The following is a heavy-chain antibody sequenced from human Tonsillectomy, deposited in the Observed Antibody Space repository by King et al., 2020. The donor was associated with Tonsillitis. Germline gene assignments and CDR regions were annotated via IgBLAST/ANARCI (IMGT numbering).Heavy chain of an antibody. CDR2: ISYDGSNE. V-gene: IGHV3-33*05. CDR1: GFTFRSYG. J-gene: IGHJ6*02. CDR3: ARKDYGDDDYYYGMDV. D-gene: IGHD4-17*01. Sequence: VQLVESGGGVVQPGRSLRLSCAASGFTFRSYGMHWVRQAPGKGLEWVAVISYDGSNEYYADSVKGRFTISRDNSKNTLYLQMNSLRAEDTAVYYCARKDYGDDDYYYGMDVWGQGTTVTVSS.